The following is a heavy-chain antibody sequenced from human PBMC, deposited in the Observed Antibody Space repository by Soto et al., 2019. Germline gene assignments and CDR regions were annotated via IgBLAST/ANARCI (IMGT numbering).Heavy chain of an antibody. Sequence: EVQLLESGGGLVQSGGSLRLSCAASGFTFSSYAMSWVRQAPGKGLEWVSAISGSGGSAYYADSVKGRFTISRDNSKNTLYLQMNSLRAEDTAVYYCAKVYSSGWYPVHYWGQGTLVTVSS. V-gene: IGHV3-23*01. J-gene: IGHJ4*02. CDR2: ISGSGGSA. CDR1: GFTFSSYA. D-gene: IGHD6-19*01. CDR3: AKVYSSGWYPVHY.